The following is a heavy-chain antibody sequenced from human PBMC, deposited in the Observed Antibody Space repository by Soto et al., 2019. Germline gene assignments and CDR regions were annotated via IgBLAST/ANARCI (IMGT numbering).Heavy chain of an antibody. CDR2: IRSEAYGGTT. CDR1: GFNFGNYA. CDR3: TRYYYESSGYYVY. J-gene: IGHJ4*02. V-gene: IGHV3-49*04. Sequence: GGSLRLSCTGSGFNFGNYALSWVRQAPGKGPEWVGFIRSEAYGGTTDYAASVKGRFIISRDDSKSIAYLEINSLQTDDTAVYYCTRYYYESSGYYVYWGQGTMVTVSS. D-gene: IGHD3-22*01.